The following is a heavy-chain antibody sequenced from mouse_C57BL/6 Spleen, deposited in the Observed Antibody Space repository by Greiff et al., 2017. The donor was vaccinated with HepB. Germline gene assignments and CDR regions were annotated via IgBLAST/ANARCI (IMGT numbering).Heavy chain of an antibody. CDR1: GFSLTSYG. Sequence: QVQLQQSGPGLVQPSQSLSITCTVSGFSLTSYGVHWVRQSPGKGLEWLGVIWRGGSTDYNAAFMSRLSSTKDNSKSQVFFKMNSLQSDDTAIYYCAKNDDYERTFAYWGQGTLVTVSA. CDR3: AKNDDYERTFAY. V-gene: IGHV2-5*01. J-gene: IGHJ3*01. D-gene: IGHD2-4*01. CDR2: IWRGGST.